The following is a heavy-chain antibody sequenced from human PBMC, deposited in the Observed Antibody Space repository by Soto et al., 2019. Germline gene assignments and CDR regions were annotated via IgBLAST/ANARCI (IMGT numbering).Heavy chain of an antibody. CDR2: IYTSGST. J-gene: IGHJ4*02. CDR1: GGSISSYY. V-gene: IGHV4-4*07. Sequence: QVQLQESGPGLVKPSETLSLTCTVSGGSISSYYWSWIRQPAGKGLEWIGRIYTSGSTNYNPSLKSRVTMSVDTSKNQFSLKLSSVTAADTAVYYCARISIVVVTAIPKAAYYFDYWGQGTLVTVSS. CDR3: ARISIVVVTAIPKAAYYFDY. D-gene: IGHD2-21*02.